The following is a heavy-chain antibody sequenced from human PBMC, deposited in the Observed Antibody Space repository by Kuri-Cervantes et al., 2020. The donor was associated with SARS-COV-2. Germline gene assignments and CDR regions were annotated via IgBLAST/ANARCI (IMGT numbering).Heavy chain of an antibody. CDR2: IVVGSGDT. CDR3: SLDAFDY. Sequence: SVKVSCKTSGFTFTGSTIQWVRQARGQDLEWIGWIVVGSGDTSYAQEFQDRVTITRNMSTATAYMELRTLRSEDTAVYFCSLDAFDYWGQGTLVTVSS. D-gene: IGHD2-8*01. V-gene: IGHV1-58*02. CDR1: GFTFTGST. J-gene: IGHJ4*02.